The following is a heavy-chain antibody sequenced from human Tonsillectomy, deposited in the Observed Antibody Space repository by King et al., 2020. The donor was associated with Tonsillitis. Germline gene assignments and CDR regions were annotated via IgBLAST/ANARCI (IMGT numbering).Heavy chain of an antibody. D-gene: IGHD2-2*01. CDR1: GFTFSSYA. J-gene: IGHJ4*02. Sequence: QLVQSGGGVVQPGRSLRLSCAASGFTFSSYAMHWVRQAPGKGLEWVAVISYDGSNKYYADSVKGRFTISRDNSKNTLYLQMNSLRAEDTAVYYCARDLGQYQLLLGSHWGQGTLVTVSS. V-gene: IGHV3-30*04. CDR2: ISYDGSNK. CDR3: ARDLGQYQLLLGSH.